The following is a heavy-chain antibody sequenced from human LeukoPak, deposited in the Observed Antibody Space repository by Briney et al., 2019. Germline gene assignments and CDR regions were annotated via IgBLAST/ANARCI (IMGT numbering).Heavy chain of an antibody. J-gene: IGHJ5*02. V-gene: IGHV4-39*07. CDR2: IYYSGST. D-gene: IGHD3-22*01. CDR1: GGSISSSSYY. Sequence: ASETLSLTCTVSGGSISSSSYYWGWIRQPPGKGLEWIGSIYYSGSTYYNPSLKSRVTISVDTSKNQFSLKLSSVTAADTAVYYCARDRRYYYDSSGYYSKDNWFDPWGQGTLVTVSS. CDR3: ARDRRYYYDSSGYYSKDNWFDP.